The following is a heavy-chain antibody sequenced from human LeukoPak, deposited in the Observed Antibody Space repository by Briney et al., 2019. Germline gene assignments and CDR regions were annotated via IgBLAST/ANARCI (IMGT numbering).Heavy chain of an antibody. V-gene: IGHV3-30*18. Sequence: GGSLRLSCAASGFTFSSYGMHWVRQAPGKGLEWVAVISYDGSNKYYADPVKGRFTISRDNSKNTLYLQMNSLRAEDTAVYYCAKPPPRYIYSSSSLGYWGQGTLVTVSS. J-gene: IGHJ4*02. D-gene: IGHD6-6*01. CDR1: GFTFSSYG. CDR2: ISYDGSNK. CDR3: AKPPPRYIYSSSSLGY.